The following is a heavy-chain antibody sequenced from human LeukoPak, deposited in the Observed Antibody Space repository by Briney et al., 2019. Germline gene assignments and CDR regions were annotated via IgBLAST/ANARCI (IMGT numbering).Heavy chain of an antibody. J-gene: IGHJ4*02. D-gene: IGHD6-25*01. Sequence: GGPLRLSCAASGFTFTSYNMDWVRQAPGKGLEWLSSTSSISNYIYYAESVKGRFTISRDNAKNLLYLQMDSLRAEDMAIYYCARGGLQSQRLDLLDSWGQGVLVTVSS. CDR1: GFTFTSYN. CDR3: ARGGLQSQRLDLLDS. V-gene: IGHV3-21*01. CDR2: TSSISNYI.